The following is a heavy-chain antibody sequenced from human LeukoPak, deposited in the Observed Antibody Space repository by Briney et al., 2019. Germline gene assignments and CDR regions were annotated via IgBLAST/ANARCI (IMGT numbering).Heavy chain of an antibody. CDR1: GFTFSRYS. V-gene: IGHV3-21*01. CDR3: AGEDVGHITIFGVVTNYFDY. J-gene: IGHJ4*02. D-gene: IGHD3-3*01. Sequence: GGSLRLSCTASGFTFSRYSMNWVRQAPGKGLEWVSSISSSSSYIYYADSVKGRFTISRDNAKNSLYLQMNSLRAEDTAVYYCAGEDVGHITIFGVVTNYFDYWGQGTLVTVSS. CDR2: ISSSSSYI.